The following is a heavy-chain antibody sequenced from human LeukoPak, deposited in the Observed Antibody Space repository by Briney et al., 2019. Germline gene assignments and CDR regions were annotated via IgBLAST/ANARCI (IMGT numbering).Heavy chain of an antibody. J-gene: IGHJ6*03. CDR1: GGSFSGYY. CDR2: INHSGST. D-gene: IGHD5-24*01. CDR3: ARSRWLRFDYYYYMDV. V-gene: IGHV4-34*01. Sequence: PSETLSLTCAVYGGSFSGYYWSWIRQPPGKRLERIGEINHSGSTNYNPSLKSRVTISVDTSKNQFSLKLSSVTAADTAVYYCARSRWLRFDYYYYMDVWGKGTTVTISS.